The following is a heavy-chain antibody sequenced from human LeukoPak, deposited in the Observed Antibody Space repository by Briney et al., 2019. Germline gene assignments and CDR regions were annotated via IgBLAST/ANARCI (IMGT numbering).Heavy chain of an antibody. Sequence: ASVKVSCKASGYTFTRYDINWVRQAPGQGLEWMGWISAYNGNANYAQNLQGRVTMTTDTSTSTAYMELSRLRSDDTAVYYCASPGTVTTSFDYWGQGTLVTVSS. CDR3: ASPGTVTTSFDY. J-gene: IGHJ4*02. V-gene: IGHV1-18*01. CDR1: GYTFTRYD. CDR2: ISAYNGNA. D-gene: IGHD4-17*01.